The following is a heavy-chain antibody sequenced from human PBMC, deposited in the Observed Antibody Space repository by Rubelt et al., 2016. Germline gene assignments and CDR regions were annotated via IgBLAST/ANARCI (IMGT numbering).Heavy chain of an antibody. CDR3: AKGWDLPVLMVYAMEAREYYYYGMDV. Sequence: GFTFSSYGMHWVRQAPGKGLEWVAVISYDGSNKYYADPVKGRFTISRDNSKNTLYLQMNSLRAEDTAGYYCAKGWDLPVLMVYAMEAREYYYYGMDVWGQGTTVTVSS. J-gene: IGHJ6*02. D-gene: IGHD2-8*01. V-gene: IGHV3-30*18. CDR2: ISYDGSNK. CDR1: GFTFSSYG.